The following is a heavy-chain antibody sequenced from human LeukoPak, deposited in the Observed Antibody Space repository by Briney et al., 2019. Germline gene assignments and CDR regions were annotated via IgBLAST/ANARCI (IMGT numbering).Heavy chain of an antibody. D-gene: IGHD4-17*01. Sequence: SETLSLTCTVSGGSISRYYWSWSRQPAGKGLEWIGRIYSSGSTDYNPSLKSRVTMSVDTSKNQFSLKLSSVTAADTAVYYCARSDLYGDYPPGKYWGQGTLVTVSS. CDR3: ARSDLYGDYPPGKY. V-gene: IGHV4-4*07. CDR1: GGSISRYY. CDR2: IYSSGST. J-gene: IGHJ4*02.